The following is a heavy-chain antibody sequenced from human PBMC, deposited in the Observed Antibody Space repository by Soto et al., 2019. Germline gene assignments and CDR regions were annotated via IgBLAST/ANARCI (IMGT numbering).Heavy chain of an antibody. D-gene: IGHD1-26*01. V-gene: IGHV4-34*01. J-gene: IGHJ4*02. CDR2: INHSGST. CDR3: ARRQWELLPFDY. CDR1: GGSFSGYY. Sequence: QVQLQQWGAGLLKPSETLSLTCAVYGGSFSGYYWSWIRQPPGKGLEWIGEINHSGSTNYNPSLKSRVTISVDTSKNQFSLKLSSVTAADTAVYYCARRQWELLPFDYWGQGTLVTVSS.